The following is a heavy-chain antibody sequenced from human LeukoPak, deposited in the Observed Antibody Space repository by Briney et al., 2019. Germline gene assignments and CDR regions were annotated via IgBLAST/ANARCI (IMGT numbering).Heavy chain of an antibody. V-gene: IGHV4-59*01. CDR2: INHSGYT. J-gene: IGHJ4*02. CDR1: GGSISTFY. CDR3: ARHDEGRYYDSSD. D-gene: IGHD3-22*01. Sequence: SETLSLTCTVSGGSISTFYWSWFRQPPGKRLEWIGYINHSGYTDYNPSLKSRVSMSVDTSKNQFSLKLSSVTAADTAVYYCARHDEGRYYDSSDWGQGTLVTVSS.